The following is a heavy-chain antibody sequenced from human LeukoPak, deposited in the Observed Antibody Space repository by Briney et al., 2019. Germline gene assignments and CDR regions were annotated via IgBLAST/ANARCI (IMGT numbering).Heavy chain of an antibody. CDR3: ARGGPYYYDSSGYRFDY. J-gene: IGHJ4*02. V-gene: IGHV4-34*01. CDR1: GGSFSGYY. D-gene: IGHD3-22*01. CDR2: INHSGST. Sequence: SETLSLTCAVYGGSFSGYYWSWIRQPPGKGLEWIGEINHSGSTNYNPSLKSRVTISVDTSKNQFSLKLSSATAADTAVYYCARGGPYYYDSSGYRFDYWGQGALVTVSS.